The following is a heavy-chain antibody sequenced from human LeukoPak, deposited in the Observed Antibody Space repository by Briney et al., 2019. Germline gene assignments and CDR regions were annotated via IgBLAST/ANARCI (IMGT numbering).Heavy chain of an antibody. CDR2: INPNSGGT. D-gene: IGHD6-13*01. CDR1: GYTFSGYY. CDR3: ARGYPLSTTAAGTYFQH. Sequence: ASVKVSCKASGYTFSGYYMHRVRQAPGQGLEWVGWINPNSGGTNYAQKFQGKVTMTRDTSISTAYMELSRLRSDDTAVYYCARGYPLSTTAAGTYFQHWGQGTLVTVSS. V-gene: IGHV1-2*02. J-gene: IGHJ1*01.